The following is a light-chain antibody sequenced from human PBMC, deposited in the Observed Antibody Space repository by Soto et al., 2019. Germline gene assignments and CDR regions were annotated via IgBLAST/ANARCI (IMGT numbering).Light chain of an antibody. CDR2: RAS. J-gene: IGKJ1*01. V-gene: IGKV3-15*01. CDR1: QSVSSN. Sequence: EIVMTQSPATLSVSPGERATLSCRASQSVSSNLAWYQQKPGQPPRLLIYRASTRATGIPASFSGSGSGTEFTLTISSLQSEDFAVYYCQHYNNWPPWTFGQGTKVEIK. CDR3: QHYNNWPPWT.